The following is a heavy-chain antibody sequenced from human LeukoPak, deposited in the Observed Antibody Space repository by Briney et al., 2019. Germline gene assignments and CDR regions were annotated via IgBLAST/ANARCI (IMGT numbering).Heavy chain of an antibody. D-gene: IGHD5-24*01. CDR1: GFTFSSYT. J-gene: IGHJ4*02. CDR2: ISGSSRSI. CDR3: TRVGYIDEGIDY. V-gene: IGHV3-48*01. Sequence: GGSLRLSCAASGFTFSSYTINWVRQAPGKGLEWISSISGSSRSIYSADSVKDRFTISRDNAKNSLFLQMNSLRAEDTAIYYCTRVGYIDEGIDYWGQGTLVTVSS.